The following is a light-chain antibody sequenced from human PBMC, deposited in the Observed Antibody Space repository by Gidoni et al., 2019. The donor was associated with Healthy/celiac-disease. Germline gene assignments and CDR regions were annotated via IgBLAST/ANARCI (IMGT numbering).Light chain of an antibody. CDR2: GAS. CDR3: QQYNNWPPPYT. Sequence: ATLSVSPGERATLSCRASQSVSSNLAWYQQKPGQAPRLLIYGASTRATGIPARFSGSGSGTEFTLTISSLQSEDFAVYYCQQYNNWPPPYTFGQXTKLEIK. CDR1: QSVSSN. V-gene: IGKV3-15*01. J-gene: IGKJ2*01.